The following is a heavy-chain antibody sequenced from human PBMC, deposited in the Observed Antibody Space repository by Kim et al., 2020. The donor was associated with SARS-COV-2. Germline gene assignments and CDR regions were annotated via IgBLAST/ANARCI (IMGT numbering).Heavy chain of an antibody. D-gene: IGHD2-2*02. Sequence: SETLSLTCTVSGGSISSGGYYWSWIRQHPGKGLEWIGYIYYSGSTYYNPSLKSRVTISVDTSKNQFSLKLSSVTAADTAVYYCAGVGCSSTSCYTFGYYYGMDVWGQGTTVTVSS. CDR3: AGVGCSSTSCYTFGYYYGMDV. CDR2: IYYSGST. J-gene: IGHJ6*02. CDR1: GGSISSGGYY. V-gene: IGHV4-31*03.